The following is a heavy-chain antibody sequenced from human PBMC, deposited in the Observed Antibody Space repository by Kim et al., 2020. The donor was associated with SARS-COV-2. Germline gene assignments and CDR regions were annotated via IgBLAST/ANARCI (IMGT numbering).Heavy chain of an antibody. V-gene: IGHV3-73*01. D-gene: IGHD6-19*01. CDR2: IRSKANSYAT. CDR3: ARVNPIAGGWYDAFDI. J-gene: IGHJ3*02. CDR1: GFTLSGST. Sequence: GGSLRLSCAASGFTLSGSTVHWVRQASGKGLEWVGRIRSKANSYATAYAASVKNRFTISRDDSKNTAYLQMNSLKTEDTVVYYCARVNPIAGGWYDAFDIWGQGTMVTVSS.